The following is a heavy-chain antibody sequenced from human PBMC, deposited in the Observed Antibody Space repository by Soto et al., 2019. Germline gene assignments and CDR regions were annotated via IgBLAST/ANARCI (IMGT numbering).Heavy chain of an antibody. V-gene: IGHV4-34*01. Sequence: SETLSLTCAVYGGSFSGYYWSWIRQPPGKGLEWIGEINHSGSTNYNPSLKSRVTISVDTSKNQFSLKLSSVTAADTAVYYCARTTMVRGVMVFDPWGQGTLVTVS. CDR1: GGSFSGYY. CDR2: INHSGST. CDR3: ARTTMVRGVMVFDP. D-gene: IGHD3-10*01. J-gene: IGHJ5*02.